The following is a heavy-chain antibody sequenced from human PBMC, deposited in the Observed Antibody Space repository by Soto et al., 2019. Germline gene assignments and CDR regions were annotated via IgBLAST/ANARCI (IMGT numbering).Heavy chain of an antibody. CDR1: GFTFSSYA. D-gene: IGHD6-13*01. CDR3: AKDGSIAAAVRRPWFDP. CDR2: ISGSGGST. Sequence: GGSLRLSCAASGFTFSSYAMNWVRQAPGKGLEWVSAISGSGGSTYYADSVKGRVTISRDNSKNTLYLQMNSLRAEDTAVYYCAKDGSIAAAVRRPWFDPWGQGTLVTVSS. V-gene: IGHV3-23*01. J-gene: IGHJ5*02.